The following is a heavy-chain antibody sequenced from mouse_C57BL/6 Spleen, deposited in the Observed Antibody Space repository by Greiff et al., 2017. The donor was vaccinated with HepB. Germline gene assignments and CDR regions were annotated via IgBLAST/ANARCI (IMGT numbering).Heavy chain of an antibody. D-gene: IGHD2-4*01. V-gene: IGHV1-59*01. CDR1: GYTFTSYW. J-gene: IGHJ3*01. CDR2: IDPSDSYT. CDR3: ARPYDYEAY. Sequence: VQLQQSGAELVRPGTSVKLSCKASGYTFTSYWMHWVKQRPGQGLEWIGVIDPSDSYTNYNQKFKGKATLTVDTSSSTAYMQLSSLTSEDSAVYYCARPYDYEAYWGQGTLVTVSA.